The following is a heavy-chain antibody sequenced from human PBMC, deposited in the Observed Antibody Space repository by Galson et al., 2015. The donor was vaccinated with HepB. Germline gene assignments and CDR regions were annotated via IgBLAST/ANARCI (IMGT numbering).Heavy chain of an antibody. CDR3: ARGPDTPDCTGGVCYIDY. D-gene: IGHD2-8*02. J-gene: IGHJ4*02. CDR2: IWYDGSKK. Sequence: SLRLSCAASGFTFSNYGMHWVRQAPGKGLEWVAVIWYDGSKKYYADSVKGRFTISRDNSKNTLYLQMNSLKDEDTAVYYCARGPDTPDCTGGVCYIDYWGQGTLVTVSS. CDR1: GFTFSNYG. V-gene: IGHV3-33*01.